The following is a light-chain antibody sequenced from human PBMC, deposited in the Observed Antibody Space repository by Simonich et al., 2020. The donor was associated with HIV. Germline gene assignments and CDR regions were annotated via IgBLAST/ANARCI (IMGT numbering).Light chain of an antibody. Sequence: EIVMTQYPATLSVSPGARATLSCTASQSISTNLAWYQQIPGQAPRLLIYGASTRATGIPARFSGSGSGTEFTLTISSLQSEDFAVYYCQQYNNWPPYTFGQGTKLEIK. CDR3: QQYNNWPPYT. J-gene: IGKJ2*01. CDR2: GAS. CDR1: QSISTN. V-gene: IGKV3-15*01.